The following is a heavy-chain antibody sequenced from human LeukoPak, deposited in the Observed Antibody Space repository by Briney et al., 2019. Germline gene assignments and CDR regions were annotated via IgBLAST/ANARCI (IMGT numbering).Heavy chain of an antibody. J-gene: IGHJ4*02. CDR2: SGDSDGST. CDR3: AKGGCRGTCNPLAY. CDR1: GFTFSGSG. D-gene: IGHD2-15*01. V-gene: IGHV3-23*01. Sequence: GGSLRLSCAASGFTFSGSGMSWVRQALGKGLEWISSSGDSDGSTYYADSLKGRFTISRDNSKNTLYLQMNNLRAEDTAVYYCAKGGCRGTCNPLAYWGQGALVTVSP.